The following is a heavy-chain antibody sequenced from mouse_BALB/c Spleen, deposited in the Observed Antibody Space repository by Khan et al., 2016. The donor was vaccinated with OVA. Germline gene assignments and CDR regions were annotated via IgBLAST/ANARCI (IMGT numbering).Heavy chain of an antibody. CDR3: AMGRTY. Sequence: EVKLQESGPGLVKPSQSLSLTCTVTGYSITSDYAWNWIRQFPGNKLEWMGYITYIGSISYNPSLKSRFSISRDTSKNQFFLQLNSVTTEDTATYYCAMGRTYWGQGTLVTVSA. D-gene: IGHD4-1*01. J-gene: IGHJ3*01. CDR2: ITYIGSI. V-gene: IGHV3-2*02. CDR1: GYSITSDYA.